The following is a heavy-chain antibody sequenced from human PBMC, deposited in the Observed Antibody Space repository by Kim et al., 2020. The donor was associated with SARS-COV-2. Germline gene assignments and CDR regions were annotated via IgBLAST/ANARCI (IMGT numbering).Heavy chain of an antibody. J-gene: IGHJ4*01. CDR3: ARGYISGPFDS. CDR1: GSTFDEYG. D-gene: IGHD6-19*01. Sequence: GGSLRLSCAASGSTFDEYGMSWVRQAPGKGLEWVSGIKKNGDNAGYADSVKGRFTISRDNAKNSLYLQMNSLRAEDTALYYCARGYISGPFDSWGHGTLVTVSS. V-gene: IGHV3-20*04. CDR2: IKKNGDNA.